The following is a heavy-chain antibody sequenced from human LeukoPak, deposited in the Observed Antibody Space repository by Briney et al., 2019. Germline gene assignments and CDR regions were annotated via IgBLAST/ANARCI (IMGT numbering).Heavy chain of an antibody. Sequence: KPSETLSLTCTVSGGSISSSSYYWGWIRQPPGKGLEWIGRIYYSGSTYYNPSLKSRVTISVDPSKHHYSLQLSSVTAADTAVYYCARLKNYDFWSGLNWFDPWGQGTLVTVSS. J-gene: IGHJ5*02. V-gene: IGHV4-39*02. D-gene: IGHD3-3*01. CDR2: IYYSGST. CDR3: ARLKNYDFWSGLNWFDP. CDR1: GGSISSSSYY.